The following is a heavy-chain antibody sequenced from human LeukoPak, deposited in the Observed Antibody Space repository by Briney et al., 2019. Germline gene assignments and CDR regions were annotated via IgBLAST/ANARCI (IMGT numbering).Heavy chain of an antibody. J-gene: IGHJ5*02. D-gene: IGHD5-12*01. CDR1: GGTFSSYA. V-gene: IGHV1-18*01. Sequence: ASVTVSCKASGGTFSSYAISWVRQAPGQGLEWMGWISAYNGNTNYAQKLQGRVTMTTDTSTSTAYLDLRSLRSDDTAVYYCARGVATIAGSWFDPWGQGTLVTVSP. CDR2: ISAYNGNT. CDR3: ARGVATIAGSWFDP.